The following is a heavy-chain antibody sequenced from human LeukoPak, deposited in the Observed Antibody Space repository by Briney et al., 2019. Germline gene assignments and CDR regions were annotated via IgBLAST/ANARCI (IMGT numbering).Heavy chain of an antibody. CDR2: ISWNSGSI. D-gene: IGHD3-10*01. CDR1: GFTFDDYA. V-gene: IGHV3-9*01. CDR3: ARTMVRGVISPYYFDY. J-gene: IGHJ4*02. Sequence: GGSLRLSCAASGFTFDDYAMHWVRQAPGKGLEWVSGISWNSGSIGYADSVKGRFTISRDNAKNSLYLQMNSLRAEDTALYYCARTMVRGVISPYYFDYWGQGTLVTVSS.